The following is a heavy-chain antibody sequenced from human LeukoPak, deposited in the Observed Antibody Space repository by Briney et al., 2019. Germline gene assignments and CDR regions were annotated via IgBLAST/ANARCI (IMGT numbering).Heavy chain of an antibody. CDR3: ARDIGDCSSGSCYSDYFDY. V-gene: IGHV3-33*01. CDR1: GFTFRPYG. J-gene: IGHJ4*02. Sequence: GGSLSLSCAASGFTFRPYGMHWVRPAPGKGPEWVALILNDGNTKHYADSVRGRFTISRDNSKNTLYLQMNSLRAEDTAVYYCARDIGDCSSGSCYSDYFDYWGQGTLVTVSS. CDR2: ILNDGNTK. D-gene: IGHD2-15*01.